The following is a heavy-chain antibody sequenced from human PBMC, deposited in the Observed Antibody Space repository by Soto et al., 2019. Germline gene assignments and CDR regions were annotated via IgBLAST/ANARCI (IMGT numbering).Heavy chain of an antibody. CDR3: AKDHGVGDILTGYDYYYYYYGMDV. V-gene: IGHV3-23*01. D-gene: IGHD3-9*01. J-gene: IGHJ6*02. CDR1: GFLFSSYA. Sequence: PGGSLRLSCAASGFLFSSYAMSWVRQAPGKGLEWVSAISGSGGSTYYADSVKGRFTISRDNSKNTLYLQMNSLRAEDTAVYYCAKDHGVGDILTGYDYYYYYYGMDVWGQGTTVTVSS. CDR2: ISGSGGST.